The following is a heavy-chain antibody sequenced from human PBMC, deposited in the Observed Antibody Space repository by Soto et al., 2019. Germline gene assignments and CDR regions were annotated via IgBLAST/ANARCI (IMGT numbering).Heavy chain of an antibody. D-gene: IGHD6-13*01. CDR1: GGSISSYY. CDR3: ARGIYSSSWYYYYYGMDV. Sequence: PSETLSLTCTVSGGSISSYYWSWIRQPPGKGLEWIGYIYYSGSTNYNPSLKSRVTISVDTSKNQFSLKLSSVTAADTAAYYCARGIYSSSWYYYYYGMDVWGQGTAVTVSS. J-gene: IGHJ6*02. CDR2: IYYSGST. V-gene: IGHV4-59*01.